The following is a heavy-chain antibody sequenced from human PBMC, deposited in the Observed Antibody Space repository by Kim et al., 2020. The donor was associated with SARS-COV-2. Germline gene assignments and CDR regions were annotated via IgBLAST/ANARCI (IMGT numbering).Heavy chain of an antibody. CDR3: ARNLPGGMIPGIL. J-gene: IGHJ4*02. Sequence: ADSVKGRFTISRDNSKNTLYLQMNSLRAEDTAVYYCARNLPGGMIPGILWGQGTLVTVSS. V-gene: IGHV3-33*01. D-gene: IGHD3-16*01.